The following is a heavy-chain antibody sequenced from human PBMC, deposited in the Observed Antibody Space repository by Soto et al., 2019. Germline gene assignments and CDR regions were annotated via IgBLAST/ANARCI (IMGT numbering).Heavy chain of an antibody. CDR3: TTGSTSTKNY. CDR2: IKSKTDGGTT. J-gene: IGHJ4*02. V-gene: IGHV3-15*01. Sequence: GGSLRLSCAASGFTFSNAWLSWVRQAPGKGLEWVGRIKSKTDGGTTDYTAPVKGRFTISRDDSKNTLYLQMDSLKIEDTAVYYCTTGSTSTKNYWGQGTLVTVSS. CDR1: GFTFSNAW. D-gene: IGHD6-6*01.